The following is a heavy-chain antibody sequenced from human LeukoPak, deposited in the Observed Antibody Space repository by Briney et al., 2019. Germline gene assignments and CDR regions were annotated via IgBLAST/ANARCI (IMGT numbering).Heavy chain of an antibody. CDR2: IYYSGST. D-gene: IGHD3-10*01. V-gene: IGHV4-59*01. CDR1: GGSISGYY. J-gene: IGHJ5*02. CDR3: ARSGSGTYYHWFDP. Sequence: PSETLSLTCTVSGGSISGYYWSWIRQPPGKGLECIGHIYYSGSTDYSPSLQSRVTMSVDASKNQFSLTLTSVTAADTAVYYCARSGSGTYYHWFDPWDQGTLVTVSS.